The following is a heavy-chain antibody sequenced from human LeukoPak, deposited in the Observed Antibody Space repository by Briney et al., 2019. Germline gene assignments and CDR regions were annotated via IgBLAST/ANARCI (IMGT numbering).Heavy chain of an antibody. Sequence: PSETLSLTCAVYGGSFSGYYWSWIRQPPGKGLEWIGEINHSGSTNYNPSLKSRVTISVDTPKNQFSLKLSSVTAADTAVYYCAGSIVGAHMDVWGKGTTVTVSS. J-gene: IGHJ6*03. CDR2: INHSGST. D-gene: IGHD1-26*01. CDR3: AGSIVGAHMDV. V-gene: IGHV4-34*01. CDR1: GGSFSGYY.